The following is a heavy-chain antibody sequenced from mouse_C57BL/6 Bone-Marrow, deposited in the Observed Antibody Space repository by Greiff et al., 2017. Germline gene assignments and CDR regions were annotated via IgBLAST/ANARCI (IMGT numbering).Heavy chain of an antibody. V-gene: IGHV1-76*01. CDR2: IYPGSGNT. D-gene: IGHD1-1*01. Sequence: QVQLKESGAELVRPGASVKLSCKASGYTFTDYYINWVKQRPGQGLEWIARIYPGSGNTYYNEKFKGKATLTAEKSSSTAYMQLSSLTSEDSAVYFCARSAVLLFEYWGQGTTLTVSS. CDR1: GYTFTDYY. CDR3: ARSAVLLFEY. J-gene: IGHJ2*01.